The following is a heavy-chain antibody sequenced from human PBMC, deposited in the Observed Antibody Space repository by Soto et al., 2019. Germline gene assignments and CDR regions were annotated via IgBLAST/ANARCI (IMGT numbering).Heavy chain of an antibody. CDR2: ISASGAET. CDR1: GVTFSTYT. J-gene: IGHJ6*02. Sequence: QPAGSLRLSCAASGVTFSTYTMTWVRQAPGKGLEWVSGISASGAETFYADSVRGRFTISRDNSKNTLYLQMNRLRADVTAVDYCANRPRYYNMDVWGQGTTVTVS. V-gene: IGHV3-23*01. CDR3: ANRPRYYNMDV.